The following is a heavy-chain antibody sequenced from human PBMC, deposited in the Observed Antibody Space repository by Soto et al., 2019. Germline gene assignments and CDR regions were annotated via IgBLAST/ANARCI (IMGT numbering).Heavy chain of an antibody. CDR3: ARGVEAPYWYFDV. J-gene: IGHJ2*01. Sequence: ASVKVSCKASGYIFTNYGIHWVRQAPGQRLEWMGWFDVGNGDTKYSQKFQDRVTITTDTSASTAYMELGSLRVEDMDVYYCARGVEAPYWYFDVWGRGTLVTVSS. V-gene: IGHV1-3*03. CDR2: FDVGNGDT. D-gene: IGHD1-1*01. CDR1: GYIFTNYG.